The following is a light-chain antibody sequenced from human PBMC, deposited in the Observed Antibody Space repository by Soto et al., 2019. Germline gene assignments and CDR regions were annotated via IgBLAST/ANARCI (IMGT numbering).Light chain of an antibody. Sequence: EIVLTQSPGTLSLSPGEGATLSCRASQSVSSNYLAWYQQKSGQAPRLLLYGASSRATGIPDRFSGSGSGTDFTRTISRLEPEDFAVFYCQPYGSSPWTFCQGTKVEFK. CDR1: QSVSSNY. J-gene: IGKJ1*01. CDR3: QPYGSSPWT. V-gene: IGKV3-20*01. CDR2: GAS.